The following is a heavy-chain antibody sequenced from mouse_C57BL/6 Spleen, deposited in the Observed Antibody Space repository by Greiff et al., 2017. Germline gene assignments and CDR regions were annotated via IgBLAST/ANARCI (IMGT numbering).Heavy chain of an antibody. CDR3: TPYSNYWYFDV. J-gene: IGHJ1*03. D-gene: IGHD2-12*01. CDR2: IDPDGGDT. Sequence: EVQLQESGAELVRPGASVKLSCTASGFNIKDYYMHWVKQRPEQGLEWIGRIDPDGGDTEYAPKFQGKATMTADTSTNTAYLQRSSLTSEDTAVYYCTPYSNYWYFDVWGTGTTVTVSS. V-gene: IGHV14-1*01. CDR1: GFNIKDYY.